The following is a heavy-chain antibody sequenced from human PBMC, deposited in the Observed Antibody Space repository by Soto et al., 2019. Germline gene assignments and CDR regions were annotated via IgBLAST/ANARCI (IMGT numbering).Heavy chain of an antibody. J-gene: IGHJ4*02. CDR1: GFTFSSYG. Sequence: PGGSLRLSCAASGFTFSSYGMHWVRQAPGKGLEWVAVIWYDGSNKFYADSVKGRFTISRDNSKNTLYLQMNSLRVEDTAVYYCARDLWVGAPNSRCFDFWGQGARVTVSS. CDR3: ARDLWVGAPNSRCFDF. CDR2: IWYDGSNK. D-gene: IGHD1-26*01. V-gene: IGHV3-33*01.